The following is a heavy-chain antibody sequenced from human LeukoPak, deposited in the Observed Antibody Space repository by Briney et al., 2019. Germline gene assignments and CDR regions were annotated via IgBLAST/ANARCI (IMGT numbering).Heavy chain of an antibody. V-gene: IGHV3-30*04. D-gene: IGHD3-22*01. CDR1: GFTFSRNA. CDR3: AKAGGPVGYYYDTSGYPAIDY. CDR2: ISYDGSNK. Sequence: GGSLRLSCAASGFTFSRNAMHWVRQAPGKGLEWVAVISYDGSNKYYADSVKGRFTISRDNSKNTVYLQMNSLRPEDTAVYYCAKAGGPVGYYYDTSGYPAIDYWGQGTLVTVSS. J-gene: IGHJ4*02.